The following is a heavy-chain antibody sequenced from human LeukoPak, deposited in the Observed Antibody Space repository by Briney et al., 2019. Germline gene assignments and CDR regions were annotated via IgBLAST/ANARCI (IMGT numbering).Heavy chain of an antibody. J-gene: IGHJ6*03. D-gene: IGHD3-22*01. CDR3: AKTQDFYDSSGYYYYYMDV. CDR2: MSGSGGST. CDR1: GFTFSSYA. V-gene: IGHV3-23*01. Sequence: GGSLRLSCAAPGFTFSSYAMSWVRQAPGKGLEWVSAMSGSGGSTYHADSVKGRFTISRDNSKNTLYLQMNSLRAEDTAVYYCAKTQDFYDSSGYYYYYMDVWGKGTTVTVSS.